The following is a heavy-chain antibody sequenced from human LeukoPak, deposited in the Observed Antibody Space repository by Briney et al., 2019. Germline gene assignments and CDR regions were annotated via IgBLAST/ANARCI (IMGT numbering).Heavy chain of an antibody. J-gene: IGHJ4*02. V-gene: IGHV1-18*01. CDR2: IRTSDGDT. CDR1: GYTFTNYG. D-gene: IGHD3-9*01. Sequence: ASVTVSCKASGYTFTNYGVSWVRQAPGQGLEWMGWIRTSDGDTNYAQKFRGRITMTRDTSTSTVYMELSSLRYEDTAVYYCARDHYEILARTRGPFDYWGQGTLVTVSS. CDR3: ARDHYEILARTRGPFDY.